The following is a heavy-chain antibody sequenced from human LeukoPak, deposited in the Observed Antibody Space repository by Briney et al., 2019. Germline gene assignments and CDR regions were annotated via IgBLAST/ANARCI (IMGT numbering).Heavy chain of an antibody. J-gene: IGHJ5*02. Sequence: ASVKVSCKASGYTFTSYDINWVRQATGQGLEWMGWMNPNSGATGYAQNFQGRVTITRNTSITTAYMELSSLRSEDTAVYYCALKRLTWAYDNWLDPWGQGTLVTVSS. CDR1: GYTFTSYD. CDR2: MNPNSGAT. D-gene: IGHD3-9*01. V-gene: IGHV1-8*03. CDR3: ALKRLTWAYDNWLDP.